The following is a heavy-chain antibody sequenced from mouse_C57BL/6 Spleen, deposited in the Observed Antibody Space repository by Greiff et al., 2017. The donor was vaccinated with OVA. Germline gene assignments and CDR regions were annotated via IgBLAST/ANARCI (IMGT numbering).Heavy chain of an antibody. J-gene: IGHJ2*01. D-gene: IGHD2-4*01. Sequence: VQLQQSGAELVRPGTSVKMSCKASGYTFTNYWIGWAQQRPGHGLEWIGDIYPGGGYTNYNEKFKGKATLTADKSSSTAYMQFSSLTSEDSALSYSARYLLWDDYGGYYFVSWGPGTPLSVSS. CDR1: GYTFTNYW. CDR3: ARYLLWDDYGGYYFVS. CDR2: IYPGGGYT. V-gene: IGHV1-63*01.